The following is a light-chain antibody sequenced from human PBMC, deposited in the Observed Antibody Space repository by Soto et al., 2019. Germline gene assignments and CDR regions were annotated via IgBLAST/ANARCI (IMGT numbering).Light chain of an antibody. V-gene: IGLV1-51*01. J-gene: IGLJ2*01. Sequence: QSVLTQPPSVSAAPGQTVTISCSGSTSNIGNNYVSWYQHLPGSAPKLLIYDNSERPSGIPDRFSASKSATSAALGITALQTEDEADYFCATWDSGLTAVVFGGGTKVTVL. CDR2: DNS. CDR1: TSNIGNNY. CDR3: ATWDSGLTAVV.